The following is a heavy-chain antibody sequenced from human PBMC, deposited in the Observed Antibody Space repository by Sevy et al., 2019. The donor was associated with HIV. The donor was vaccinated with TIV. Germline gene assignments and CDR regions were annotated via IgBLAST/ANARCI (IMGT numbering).Heavy chain of an antibody. CDR3: ARVSEHYYGSGSYFDY. CDR2: ISSSSSTI. D-gene: IGHD3-10*01. J-gene: IGHJ4*02. CDR1: GFTFSSYS. Sequence: GGSLRLSCAASGFTFSSYSMNWVRQAPGKGLEWVSYISSSSSTIYYADSVKGRFTISRDNAENSLYLQMNSLRDEDTAVYYCARVSEHYYGSGSYFDYWGQGTLVTVSS. V-gene: IGHV3-48*02.